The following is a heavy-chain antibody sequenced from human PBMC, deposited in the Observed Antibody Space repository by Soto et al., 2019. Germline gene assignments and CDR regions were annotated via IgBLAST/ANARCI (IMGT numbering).Heavy chain of an antibody. CDR3: AKGVVLYYYGSAYYYYYYMDV. CDR1: GFTFSSYG. D-gene: IGHD3-10*01. V-gene: IGHV3-30*18. CDR2: ISYDGSNK. Sequence: PGGSLRLSCAASGFTFSSYGMHWVRQAPGKGLEWVAVISYDGSNKYYADSVKGRFTISRDNSKNTLYLQMNSLRAEDTAVYYCAKGVVLYYYGSAYYYYYYMDVWGKGTTVTVSS. J-gene: IGHJ6*03.